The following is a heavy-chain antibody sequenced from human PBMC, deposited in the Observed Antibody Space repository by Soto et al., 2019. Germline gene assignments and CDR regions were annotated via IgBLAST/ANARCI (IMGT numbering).Heavy chain of an antibody. J-gene: IGHJ4*02. V-gene: IGHV3-30-3*01. CDR2: ISYDGSNK. D-gene: IGHD6-6*01. Sequence: QVQLVESGGGVVQPGRSLRLSCAASGFTFSSYAMHWVRQAPVKGLEWVAVISYDGSNKYYADSVKGRFTISRDNSKNTLYLQMNSLRAEDTSVYYCARGQYSLDYWGQGTLVTVSS. CDR1: GFTFSSYA. CDR3: ARGQYSLDY.